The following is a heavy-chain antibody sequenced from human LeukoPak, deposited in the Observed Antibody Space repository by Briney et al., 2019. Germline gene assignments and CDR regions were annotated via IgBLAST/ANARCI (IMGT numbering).Heavy chain of an antibody. J-gene: IGHJ4*02. D-gene: IGHD5-24*01. V-gene: IGHV1-69*05. Sequence: ASVKVSCKASGYTFTSYGISWVRQAPGQGLEWMGRIIPIFGTANYAQKFQGRVTITTDESTSTAYMELSSLRSEDTAVYYCASSFRMTRGDGYNYGYWGQGTLVTVSS. CDR1: GYTFTSYG. CDR3: ASSFRMTRGDGYNYGY. CDR2: IIPIFGTA.